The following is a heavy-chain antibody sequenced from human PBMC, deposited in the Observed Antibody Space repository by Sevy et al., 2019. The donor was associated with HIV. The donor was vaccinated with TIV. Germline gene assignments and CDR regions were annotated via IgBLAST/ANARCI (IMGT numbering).Heavy chain of an antibody. V-gene: IGHV4-31*11. Sequence: SETLSLTCAVSGGSVSSDNYYWTWIRQHPGKGLEWIGYIYHLGSTSSNPSLKSRVTISVDTSKNQFSLKLRSVTAADTAVYFCAREAGYCSNGVCYTGWFHPWGQGPLVTVSS. D-gene: IGHD2-8*01. J-gene: IGHJ5*02. CDR2: IYHLGST. CDR3: AREAGYCSNGVCYTGWFHP. CDR1: GGSVSSDNYY.